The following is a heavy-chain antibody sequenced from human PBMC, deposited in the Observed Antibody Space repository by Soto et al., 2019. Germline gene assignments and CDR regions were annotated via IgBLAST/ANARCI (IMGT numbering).Heavy chain of an antibody. J-gene: IGHJ4*02. Sequence: QITLKESGPTLVRPTQTLTLTCSFSGFSLKTIGISVGWIRQPPGKALEGLALTYWDDDQRYSPSLKTRLTITKDASKNQVVLAMTNVDPVDTATYYCARSTSENFWSGPFDYWGPGIVVTVS. V-gene: IGHV2-5*02. CDR3: ARSTSENFWSGPFDY. CDR2: TYWDDDQ. D-gene: IGHD3-3*01. CDR1: GFSLKTIGIS.